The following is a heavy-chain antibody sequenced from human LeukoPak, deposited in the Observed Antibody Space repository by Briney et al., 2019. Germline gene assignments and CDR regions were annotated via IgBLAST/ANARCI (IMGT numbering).Heavy chain of an antibody. J-gene: IGHJ4*02. V-gene: IGHV3-23*01. CDR3: AKRYYYDNSGLWDY. CDR2: ISSSGGST. D-gene: IGHD3-22*01. Sequence: GGSRRLSCGASGFTFSSYAMSWVRQAPGKGLEWVSAISSSGGSTHYADSVKGRFTISRDNSKNTLYLQMNSLGAEDTAVYYCAKRYYYDNSGLWDYWGQGTLVTVSS. CDR1: GFTFSSYA.